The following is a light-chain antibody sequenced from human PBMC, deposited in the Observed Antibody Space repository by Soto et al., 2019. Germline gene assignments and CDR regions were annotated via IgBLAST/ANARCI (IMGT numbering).Light chain of an antibody. CDR1: QSVSSH. CDR3: QQRSNWPLT. J-gene: IGKJ4*01. CDR2: DTS. V-gene: IGKV3-11*01. Sequence: EIVLTQSPATLSLSPGERATLSCRASQSVSSHLAWYQQKPGQAPRRLMYDTSNRATGIPARFSGSGSGTDITLTISSLEPEDFVVYYCQQRSNWPLTFGGGTKVEIK.